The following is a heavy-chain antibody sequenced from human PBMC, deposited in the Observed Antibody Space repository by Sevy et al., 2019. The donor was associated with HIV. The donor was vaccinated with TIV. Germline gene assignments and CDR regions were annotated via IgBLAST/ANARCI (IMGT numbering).Heavy chain of an antibody. CDR2: IYSGGST. CDR1: GFTVSSNY. V-gene: IGHV3-53*01. Sequence: GGSLRLSCAASGFTVSSNYMSWVRQAPGKGLEWVSVIYSGGSTYYADSVKGRFTISRDNSKNTLYLQMNSLRAEDTAVYYCARAEVADSKWELYFDYWGQGTLVTVSS. CDR3: ARAEVADSKWELYFDY. D-gene: IGHD1-26*01. J-gene: IGHJ4*02.